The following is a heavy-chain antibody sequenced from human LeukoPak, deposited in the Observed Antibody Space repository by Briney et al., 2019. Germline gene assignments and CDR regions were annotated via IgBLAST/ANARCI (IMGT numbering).Heavy chain of an antibody. Sequence: GGSLRLSCAASGFTFSSYGMHWVRQAPGKGLEWVAVISYDGSNKYYADSVKGRFTISRDNSKDTLYLQMNSLRAEDTAVYYCAKDLRYCSGGSCYALFDYWGQGTLVTVSS. J-gene: IGHJ4*02. CDR2: ISYDGSNK. CDR1: GFTFSSYG. CDR3: AKDLRYCSGGSCYALFDY. V-gene: IGHV3-30*18. D-gene: IGHD2-15*01.